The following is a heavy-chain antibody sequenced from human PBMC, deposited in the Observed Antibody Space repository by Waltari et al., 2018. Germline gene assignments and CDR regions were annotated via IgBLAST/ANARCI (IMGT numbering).Heavy chain of an antibody. CDR1: GGTFSSYA. V-gene: IGHV1-69*12. Sequence: QVQLVQSGAEVKKPGSSVKVSCKASGGTFSSYAISWVRQAPGQGLEWMGGIIPIFGPANDAQKFQGRVTITADESTNTAYMELSSLRSEDTAVYYCASRDYYYYYMDVWGKGTTVTVSS. J-gene: IGHJ6*03. CDR3: ASRDYYYYYMDV. CDR2: IIPIFGPA.